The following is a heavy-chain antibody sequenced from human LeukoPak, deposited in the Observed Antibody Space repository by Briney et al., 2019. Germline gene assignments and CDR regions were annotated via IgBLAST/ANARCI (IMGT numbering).Heavy chain of an antibody. J-gene: IGHJ6*03. CDR3: AKSRDFDWLLGEYYMDV. Sequence: PGGSLRLSCAASGFTFSSYWMHWVRQAPGKGLVWVSRINSDGSSTSYADSVKGRFTISRDNAKNTLYLQMNSLRAEDTAVYFCAKSRDFDWLLGEYYMDVWGKGTTVTISS. D-gene: IGHD3-9*01. V-gene: IGHV3-74*01. CDR1: GFTFSSYW. CDR2: INSDGSST.